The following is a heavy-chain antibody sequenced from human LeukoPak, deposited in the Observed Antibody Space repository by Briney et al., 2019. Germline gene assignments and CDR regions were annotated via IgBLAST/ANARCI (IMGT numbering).Heavy chain of an antibody. J-gene: IGHJ5*02. Sequence: SETLSLTCAVYGGSFSGYYWSWIRQPPGKGLEWIGEINHSGSTYYNPSLKSRVTISVDTSKNQFSLKLSSVTAADTAVYYCARNPLDYYDSSGYRKMNWFDPWGQGTLVTVSS. D-gene: IGHD3-22*01. CDR1: GGSFSGYY. CDR2: INHSGST. V-gene: IGHV4-34*01. CDR3: ARNPLDYYDSSGYRKMNWFDP.